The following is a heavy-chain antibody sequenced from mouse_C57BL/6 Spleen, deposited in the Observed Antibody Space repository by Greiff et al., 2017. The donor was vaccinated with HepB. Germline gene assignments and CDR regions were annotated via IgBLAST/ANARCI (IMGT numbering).Heavy chain of an antibody. CDR2: IDPNSGGT. Sequence: VQLQQPGAELVKPGASVKLSCKASGYTFTSYWLHWVKQRPGRGLEWIGRIDPNSGGTKYNEKFKSKATLTVDKPSSTAYMQLSSLTSEDSAVYYCASFYGSSYEFAYWGQGTLVTVSA. D-gene: IGHD1-1*01. CDR1: GYTFTSYW. J-gene: IGHJ3*01. CDR3: ASFYGSSYEFAY. V-gene: IGHV1-72*01.